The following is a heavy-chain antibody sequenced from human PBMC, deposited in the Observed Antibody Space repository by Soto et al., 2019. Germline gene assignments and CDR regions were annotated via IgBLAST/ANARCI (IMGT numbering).Heavy chain of an antibody. D-gene: IGHD3-10*01. CDR1: GYTFTSYD. Sequence: QVQLVQSGAEVKKPGASVKVSCKASGYTFTSYDINWVRQATGQGLEWMGWVNPNSGNTGYAQKFQGRVTMTRNTSISTAYMELSSLRSEDTAVYYCARGAGYYGSGSYNYYYYGMDVWGQGTTVTVSS. J-gene: IGHJ6*02. V-gene: IGHV1-8*01. CDR3: ARGAGYYGSGSYNYYYYGMDV. CDR2: VNPNSGNT.